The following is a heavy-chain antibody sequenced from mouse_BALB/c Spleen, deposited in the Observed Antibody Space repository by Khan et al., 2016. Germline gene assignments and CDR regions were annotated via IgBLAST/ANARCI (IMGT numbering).Heavy chain of an antibody. D-gene: IGHD2-13*01. J-gene: IGHJ2*01. V-gene: IGHV3-8*02. CDR1: GDSITSGY. CDR3: AGYDGDFLGY. Sequence: EVQLQESGPSLVKPSQSLSLTCSVTGDSITSGYWNWIRKFPGNKLEYMGYISYSGSTYYNPSLKSRISIPRDTSKNQYYLQLNYVTTEDTATFYGAGYDGDFLGYWGQGYTVTVSS. CDR2: ISYSGST.